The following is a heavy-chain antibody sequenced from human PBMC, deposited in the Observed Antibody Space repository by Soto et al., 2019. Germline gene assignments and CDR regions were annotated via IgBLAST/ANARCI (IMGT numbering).Heavy chain of an antibody. Sequence: QPWGCLWISCVSSVFTFSSYVMPWVRQAPGKGLEWVEVISYDGSNKYYADSVKGRFTISRDNSKNTLYLQMNSLRAEDTAVYYCAKNKGSYWGQGTLVTVSS. J-gene: IGHJ4*02. CDR2: ISYDGSNK. CDR1: VFTFSSYV. V-gene: IGHV3-30*18. CDR3: AKNKGSY.